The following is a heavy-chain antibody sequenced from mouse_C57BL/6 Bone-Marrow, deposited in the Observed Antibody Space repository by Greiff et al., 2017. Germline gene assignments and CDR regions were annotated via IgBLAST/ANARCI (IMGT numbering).Heavy chain of an antibody. Sequence: VQLQQPGAELVKPGASVKLSCTASGYTFTSYWMQWVKQRPGQGLEWLGEIDPSDSYTNYTQKFKGKATLTVDTSSSTAYMQHSSLTSEDSAVSYCARELIAMDYWGQGTSVTVSS. CDR1: GYTFTSYW. J-gene: IGHJ4*01. CDR3: ARELIAMDY. D-gene: IGHD1-3*01. V-gene: IGHV1-50*01. CDR2: IDPSDSYT.